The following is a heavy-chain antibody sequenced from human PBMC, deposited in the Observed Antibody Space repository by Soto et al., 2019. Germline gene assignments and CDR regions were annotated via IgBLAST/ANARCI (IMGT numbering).Heavy chain of an antibody. D-gene: IGHD3-9*01. Sequence: QVQLVESGGGVVQPGRSLRLSCAASGFTFSSYGMHWVRQAPGKGLEWVAVIWYDGSNKYYADSVKGRFTISRDNSKNTLYLQMNSLRAEDTAVYYCARDRALVLTGYHEYYYYYGMDVWGQGTTVTVSS. J-gene: IGHJ6*02. V-gene: IGHV3-33*01. CDR1: GFTFSSYG. CDR3: ARDRALVLTGYHEYYYYYGMDV. CDR2: IWYDGSNK.